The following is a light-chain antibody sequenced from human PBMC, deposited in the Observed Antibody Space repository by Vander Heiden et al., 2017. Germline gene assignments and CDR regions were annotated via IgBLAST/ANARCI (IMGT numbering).Light chain of an antibody. V-gene: IGKV3-15*01. Sequence: EIVMTQSPRTLSVSPGESVTLSCRASESVSSNLAWYQQKPGQAPRLLIYGASIRATDIPARFSGSGSGTEFTLIISSLQSEDMAVYYCQQDNKWHNTFGQGTPMDIK. CDR3: QQDNKWHNT. CDR2: GAS. J-gene: IGKJ5*01. CDR1: ESVSSN.